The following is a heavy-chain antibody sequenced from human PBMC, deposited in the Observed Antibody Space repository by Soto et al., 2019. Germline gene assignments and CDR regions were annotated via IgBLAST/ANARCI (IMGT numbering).Heavy chain of an antibody. J-gene: IGHJ6*02. V-gene: IGHV3-23*01. CDR3: ANRPRYYNLDV. CDR1: GLMFNTYA. Sequence: EAQLLESGGGLPQPGGSLRLSCEASGLMFNTYAMTWVRQAPGKGLEWVATITTTGGGTYYADSVKGRFTISRDNSNNRLYLQMYSLRAEDTAVYFCANRPRYYNLDVWGQGTTVTVSS. CDR2: ITTTGGGT.